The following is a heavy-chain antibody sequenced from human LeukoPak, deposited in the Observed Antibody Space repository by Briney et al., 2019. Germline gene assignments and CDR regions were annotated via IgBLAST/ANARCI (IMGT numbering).Heavy chain of an antibody. Sequence: SETLSLTCTVSRGSISDYYWSWIRQPPGEGLEWIGYIYYSGSTNYNPSLKSRVTISLDTSKNQFSLNLNSVTAGDTAVYYCARELKVGNTGYYFDYWGQGTLVTVSS. CDR3: ARELKVGNTGYYFDY. CDR2: IYYSGST. J-gene: IGHJ4*02. CDR1: RGSISDYY. V-gene: IGHV4-59*01. D-gene: IGHD2/OR15-2a*01.